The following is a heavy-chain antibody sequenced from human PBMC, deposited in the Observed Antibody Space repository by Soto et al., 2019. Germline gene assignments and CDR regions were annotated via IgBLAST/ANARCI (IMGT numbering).Heavy chain of an antibody. V-gene: IGHV4-59*08. CDR3: ARPEGLLWFGELAY. CDR2: IYYSGST. Sequence: SETQALTSTFSGLSIRNYYWSLVRRPPGKGLEWIGYIYYSGSTNYNPSLKSRVTISVDTSKNQFSLKLSSVTAADTAVYYCARPEGLLWFGELAYWGQGTLVTVS. D-gene: IGHD3-10*01. J-gene: IGHJ4*02. CDR1: GLSIRNYY.